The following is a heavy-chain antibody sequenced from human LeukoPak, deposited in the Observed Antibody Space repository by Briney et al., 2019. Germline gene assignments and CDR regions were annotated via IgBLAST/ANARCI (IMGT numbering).Heavy chain of an antibody. V-gene: IGHV3-15*01. CDR3: TTETTYSSSWYPQGY. CDR2: IKSKTDGGTT. J-gene: IGHJ4*02. Sequence: AGGSLRLSCAASGFTFSNAWMSWVRQAPGKGLEWVGRIKSKTDGGTTDYAAPVKGRFTISRDDSKNTLYLQMNSLKTEDTAVYYCTTETTYSSSWYPQGYWGQGTLVTVSS. CDR1: GFTFSNAW. D-gene: IGHD6-13*01.